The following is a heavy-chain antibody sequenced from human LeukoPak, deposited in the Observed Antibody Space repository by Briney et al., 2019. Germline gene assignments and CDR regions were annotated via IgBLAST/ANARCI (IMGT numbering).Heavy chain of an antibody. CDR2: SDPEDGER. Sequence: ASVKVSCKVSGKTLSDLSIHWLRQPPGKGLEWLGGSDPEDGERIYAQMFQGRVTMTEDTSMDTAYMELSSLRSEDTAVYYCVPGLTTMAVDYFDYWGQGTLVTVSP. CDR3: VPGLTTMAVDYFDY. D-gene: IGHD5-18*01. J-gene: IGHJ4*02. CDR1: GKTLSDLS. V-gene: IGHV1-24*01.